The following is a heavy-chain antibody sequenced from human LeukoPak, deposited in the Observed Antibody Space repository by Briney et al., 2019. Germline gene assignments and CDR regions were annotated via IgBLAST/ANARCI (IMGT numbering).Heavy chain of an antibody. Sequence: SETLSLTCTTSGGSISSGSYYWSWIRQPAGKGLEWIGRIYTSGSTNYNPSLKSRVTISVDTSKNQFSLKLSSVTAADTAVYYCARDPALTVAGNAFDIWGQGTMVTVSS. CDR2: IYTSGST. D-gene: IGHD6-19*01. CDR3: ARDPALTVAGNAFDI. V-gene: IGHV4-61*02. CDR1: GGSISSGSYY. J-gene: IGHJ3*02.